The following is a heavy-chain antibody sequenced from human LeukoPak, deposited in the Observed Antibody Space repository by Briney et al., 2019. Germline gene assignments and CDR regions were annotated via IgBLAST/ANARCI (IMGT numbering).Heavy chain of an antibody. CDR3: ARRRRWPPNWFDP. V-gene: IGHV4-39*01. CDR2: IYYSGST. Sequence: PSETLSLTCTVSGGSISSSSYYWGWIRQPPGKGLEWIGSIYYSGSTYYNPSLKSRVTISVDTSKNQFSLKLSSVTAADTAVYYCARRRRWPPNWFDPWGQGTLVTVSS. D-gene: IGHD2-15*01. J-gene: IGHJ5*02. CDR1: GGSISSSSYY.